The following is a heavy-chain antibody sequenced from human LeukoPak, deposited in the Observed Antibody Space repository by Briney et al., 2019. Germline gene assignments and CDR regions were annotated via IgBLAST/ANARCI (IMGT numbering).Heavy chain of an antibody. CDR3: ARVPIRGIDP. CDR1: GGSLRSNDYY. J-gene: IGHJ5*02. D-gene: IGHD1-1*01. V-gene: IGHV4-39*07. Sequence: SDTLSLTCTVSGGSLRSNDYYWGFIRQPPGKGLEWLGSISYSGATYHNPSLKSRVTSSVDTSKNQFSLRLTSVTAADTAVYYCARVPIRGIDPWGQGTLVTVSS. CDR2: ISYSGAT.